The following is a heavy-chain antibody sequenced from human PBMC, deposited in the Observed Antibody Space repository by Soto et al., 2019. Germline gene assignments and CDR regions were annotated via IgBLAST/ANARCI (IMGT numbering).Heavy chain of an antibody. V-gene: IGHV4-4*02. CDR2: IYYTGSA. CDR3: ARSGKIIAARGFDY. J-gene: IGHJ4*02. CDR1: GGSISSDIW. D-gene: IGHD6-6*01. Sequence: QVQLQESGPGLVKPSGTLSLTCVVSGGSISSDIWWSWVRQPPGKGLEWIGEIYYTGSANYNPSRRSRVTMSVDKSNNQFSLKLSSVTAADTAVYYCARSGKIIAARGFDYWGQGTLVTVSS.